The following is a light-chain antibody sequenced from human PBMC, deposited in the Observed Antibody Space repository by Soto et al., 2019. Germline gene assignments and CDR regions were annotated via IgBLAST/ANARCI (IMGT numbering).Light chain of an antibody. Sequence: QCVLTQPPSASGSPGQSVTISCTGNSNDVGHSSFISWYQQHPGKGPKLIIYEVSKRPSGVPDRFSGSKSGNTASLSVSGLQDEDEADYFCNAQADNGKHVFGTGTKVTVL. CDR3: NAQADNGKHV. J-gene: IGLJ1*01. V-gene: IGLV2-8*01. CDR2: EVS. CDR1: SNDVGHSSF.